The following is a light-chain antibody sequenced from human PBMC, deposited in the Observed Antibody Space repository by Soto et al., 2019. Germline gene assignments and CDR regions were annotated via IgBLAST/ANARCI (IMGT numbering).Light chain of an antibody. Sequence: EIVLTQSPGTLSLSPGERATLSCRASQSVSSSYLAWYQQKPGQAPRLLIYGTSSRATGIPDRFSGSGSGTDFTLIINRLEPEDFAVYYCQQYGTSRTFGQGTKVDIK. CDR2: GTS. CDR3: QQYGTSRT. CDR1: QSVSSSY. J-gene: IGKJ1*01. V-gene: IGKV3-20*01.